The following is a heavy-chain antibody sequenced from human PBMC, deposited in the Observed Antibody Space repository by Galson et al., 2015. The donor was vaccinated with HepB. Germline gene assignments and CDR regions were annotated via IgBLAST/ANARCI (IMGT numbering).Heavy chain of an antibody. CDR3: VRDRGWFDP. CDR1: GFSVTNMH. CDR2: IYSGGST. Sequence: SLRLSCAASGFSVTNMHTTWVRQTPAKGLEWVSVIYSGGSTFYADSVRGRFIISRDISKNTVFLQMNSLRVEDTAVYYCVRDRGWFDPWGQGTLVTVSS. J-gene: IGHJ5*02. V-gene: IGHV3-53*01.